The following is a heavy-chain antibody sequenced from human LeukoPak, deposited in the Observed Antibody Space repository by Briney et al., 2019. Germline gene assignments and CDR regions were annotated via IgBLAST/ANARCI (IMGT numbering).Heavy chain of an antibody. CDR1: GFTFRSYG. CDR3: AKEGSGYYEYYFDY. Sequence: GGSLRLSCAASGFTFRSYGMHWVRQAPGKGLEWVAVISYDGTKKYYADSVKGRFTSSRDNSKNTLYLQMNSLRAEDTSVYYCAKEGSGYYEYYFDYWGQGTLVTVSS. CDR2: ISYDGTKK. J-gene: IGHJ4*02. V-gene: IGHV3-30*18. D-gene: IGHD3-22*01.